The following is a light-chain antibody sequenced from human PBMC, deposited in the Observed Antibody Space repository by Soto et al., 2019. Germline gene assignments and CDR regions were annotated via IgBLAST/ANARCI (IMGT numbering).Light chain of an antibody. Sequence: DIQMTQSPSTLSASVGDRVTITCRASQSISSWLAWYQQKPWKAPKLLIYDASSFESGVPSRFSGRGAGTELTLSISSRQPDDFANYYCQQYNSYPCTFGQGTKVEIK. J-gene: IGKJ1*01. V-gene: IGKV1-5*01. CDR1: QSISSW. CDR3: QQYNSYPCT. CDR2: DAS.